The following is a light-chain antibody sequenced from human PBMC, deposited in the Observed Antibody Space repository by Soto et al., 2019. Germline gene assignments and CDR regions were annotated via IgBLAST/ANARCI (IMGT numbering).Light chain of an antibody. CDR1: QSVNSK. Sequence: EIVMTQSPATLSLSPVERATLSCRAIQSVNSKLAWYQQKPGQSPRLVIYHASTRATGIPARFSGSGSGTEFTLTISSLQSEDFAVYYCQEYNNWPLLTFGQGTRLEIK. CDR2: HAS. J-gene: IGKJ5*01. CDR3: QEYNNWPLLT. V-gene: IGKV3D-15*01.